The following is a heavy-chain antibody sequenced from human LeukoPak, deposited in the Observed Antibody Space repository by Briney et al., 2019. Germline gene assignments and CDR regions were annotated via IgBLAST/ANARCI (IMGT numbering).Heavy chain of an antibody. CDR1: GYTFTIYY. D-gene: IGHD2-15*01. CDR2: IHPSGGST. V-gene: IGHV1-46*01. Sequence: ASVKVSCKASGYTFTIYYMHWDRQAPGQGLEWMGIIHPSGGSTSYAQKFQGRVTMTRDTSTSTVYMELSSLRSEDTAVYYCARGGTVAANGFDPWGQGTLVTVSS. CDR3: ARGGTVAANGFDP. J-gene: IGHJ5*02.